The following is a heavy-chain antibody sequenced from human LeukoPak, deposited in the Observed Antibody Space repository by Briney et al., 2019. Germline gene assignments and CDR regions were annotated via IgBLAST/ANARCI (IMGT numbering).Heavy chain of an antibody. CDR1: GFTFSSYG. V-gene: IGHV3-23*01. J-gene: IGHJ4*02. CDR3: AKVWTAYSDDYFDY. Sequence: GGSLRLSCAASGFTFSSYGMSWVRQAPGKGLECVSSISGSGGSTNHAGSVKGRFTISRDNSKNTLYLQMNSLRAEDTAVYYCAKVWTAYSDDYFDYWGQGTLVTVSS. CDR2: ISGSGGST. D-gene: IGHD3/OR15-3a*01.